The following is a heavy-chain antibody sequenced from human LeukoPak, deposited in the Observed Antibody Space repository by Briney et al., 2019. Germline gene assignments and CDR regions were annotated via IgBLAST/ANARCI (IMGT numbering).Heavy chain of an antibody. D-gene: IGHD6-19*01. Sequence: GESLKISCKGSGDSFTSYWIGWVRQMPGKGLEWMGIIYPGDSDTRYSPSFQGQVTISADKSINTAYLQWSSLKASDTAMYYCARTDSSGWYYFDDWGQGTLVTVSS. V-gene: IGHV5-51*01. CDR1: GDSFTSYW. CDR2: IYPGDSDT. CDR3: ARTDSSGWYYFDD. J-gene: IGHJ4*02.